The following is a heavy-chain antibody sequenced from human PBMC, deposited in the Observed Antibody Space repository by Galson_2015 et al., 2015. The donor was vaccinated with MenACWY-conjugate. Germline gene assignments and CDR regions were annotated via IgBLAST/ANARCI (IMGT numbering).Heavy chain of an antibody. CDR2: ISSSSSYI. D-gene: IGHD6-6*01. Sequence: LRLSCAASGFTFSNYNLNWVRQTPGTGLEWVSCISSSSSYIYYADSVKGRFTISRDNAKNSLYLQMNSLRAEDTAVYYCAKGTIAARPNWFDPWGQGTLVTVSS. J-gene: IGHJ5*02. CDR1: GFTFSNYN. V-gene: IGHV3-21*01. CDR3: AKGTIAARPNWFDP.